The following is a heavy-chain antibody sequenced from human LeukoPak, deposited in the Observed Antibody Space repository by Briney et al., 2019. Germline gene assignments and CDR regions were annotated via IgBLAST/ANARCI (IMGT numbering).Heavy chain of an antibody. CDR3: ARDSRYCTNGVCPGGAFDI. Sequence: PGGSLRLSCAASGFTFDGYGMSWVRQAPGKGLEWVSGINWNGGSTGYADSVKGRFTISRDNAKNSLYLQMNSLRAEGTALYRCARDSRYCTNGVCPGGAFDIWGQGTMVTVSS. CDR2: INWNGGST. V-gene: IGHV3-20*01. D-gene: IGHD2-8*01. CDR1: GFTFDGYG. J-gene: IGHJ3*02.